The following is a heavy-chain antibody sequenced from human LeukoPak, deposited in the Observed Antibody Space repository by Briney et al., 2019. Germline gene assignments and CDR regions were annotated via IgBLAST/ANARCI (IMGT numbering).Heavy chain of an antibody. Sequence: PGGSLRLSCAASGFILSTYSMNWVRQAPGKGLEWVSSISSSSSYIYYADSVKGRFTISRDNAKNSLYLQMNSLRAEDTAVYYCARDLAVGAIKHWGQGTLVTVSS. V-gene: IGHV3-21*01. CDR1: GFILSTYS. CDR2: ISSSSSYI. CDR3: ARDLAVGAIKH. D-gene: IGHD1-26*01. J-gene: IGHJ4*02.